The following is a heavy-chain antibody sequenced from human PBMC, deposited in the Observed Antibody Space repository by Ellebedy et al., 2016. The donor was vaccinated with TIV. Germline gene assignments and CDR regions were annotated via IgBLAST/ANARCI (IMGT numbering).Heavy chain of an antibody. CDR2: IIPIFGTA. D-gene: IGHD1-1*01. CDR3: ARPRYNWNDELDY. CDR1: GYTFTGYY. Sequence: ASVKVSCXASGYTFTGYYMHWVRQAPGQGLEWMGGIIPIFGTANYAQKFQGRVTMTRDTSTSTVYMELSSLRSEDTAVYYCARPRYNWNDELDYWGQGTLVTVSS. V-gene: IGHV1-46*01. J-gene: IGHJ4*02.